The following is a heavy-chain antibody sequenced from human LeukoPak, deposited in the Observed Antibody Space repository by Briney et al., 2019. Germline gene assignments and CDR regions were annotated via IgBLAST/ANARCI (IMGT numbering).Heavy chain of an antibody. Sequence: GGSLRLSCAASGFTFSSYSMNWVRQAPGKGLEWVSYISSSSSTIYYADSVKGRFTISRDNAKNSLYLQMNSLRAEDTAVYYCARGRAQAVAEIDYWGQGTLVTVSS. V-gene: IGHV3-48*01. CDR2: ISSSSSTI. CDR1: GFTFSSYS. D-gene: IGHD6-19*01. CDR3: ARGRAQAVAEIDY. J-gene: IGHJ4*02.